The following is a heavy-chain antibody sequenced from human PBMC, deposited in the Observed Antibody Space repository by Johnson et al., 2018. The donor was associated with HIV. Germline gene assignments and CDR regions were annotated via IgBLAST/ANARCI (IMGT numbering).Heavy chain of an antibody. J-gene: IGHJ3*01. V-gene: IGHV3-30*02. CDR3: AKEESGSFLGFDL. D-gene: IGHD1-26*01. CDR2: IRYDGTNY. CDR1: GFSVSNNY. Sequence: GFSVSNNYMNWVRQAPGKGLEWVAFIRYDGTNYYYADSVRGRFTISRDNSNNTLYLQMNSLRPEDTAVFYCAKEESGSFLGFDLWGRGTMVTVSS.